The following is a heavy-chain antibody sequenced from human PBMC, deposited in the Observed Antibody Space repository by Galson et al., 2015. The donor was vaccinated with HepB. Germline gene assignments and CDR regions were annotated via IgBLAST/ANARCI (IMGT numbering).Heavy chain of an antibody. V-gene: IGHV3-48*01. CDR3: VRIILSGGYLYFDY. J-gene: IGHJ4*02. CDR2: ISTTGTNI. D-gene: IGHD6-25*01. CDR1: GFTFSSYT. Sequence: SLRLSCAASGFTFSSYTMNWVRQAPGKGLEWISYISTTGTNIFYTDFVKGRFTVSRDNAKNSLYLQMNSLRVEDTAIYYCVRIILSGGYLYFDYWGQGIQVTVSS.